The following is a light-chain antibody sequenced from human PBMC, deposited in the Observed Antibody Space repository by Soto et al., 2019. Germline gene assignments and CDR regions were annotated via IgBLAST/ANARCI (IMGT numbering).Light chain of an antibody. CDR1: QSISRH. CDR2: GSS. V-gene: IGKV1-39*01. J-gene: IGKJ5*01. CDR3: QQGYSTPVT. Sequence: DIHMTQSPSSLSPSFGDRFTLTCRASQSISRHLNWYQQKPGRAPRLLIYGSSNLQGGVPSRFSGSGSGTDFTLTISSLLPEDFATYYCQQGYSTPVTFGQGTRLEIK.